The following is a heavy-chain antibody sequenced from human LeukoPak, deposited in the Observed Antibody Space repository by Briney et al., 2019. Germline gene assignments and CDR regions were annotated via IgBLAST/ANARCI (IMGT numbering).Heavy chain of an antibody. J-gene: IGHJ4*02. D-gene: IGHD6-13*01. CDR1: GFTFSDYA. CDR2: ISDSGGST. CDR3: ARVSFAAADTH. V-gene: IGHV3-23*01. Sequence: PGGSLRLSCAASGFTFSDYAMSWVRQAPGKGLEWVSSISDSGGSTYYADSVKGRFTISRDNSKNSLYLQMNSLRAEDTAVYYCARVSFAAADTHWGQGTLVTVSS.